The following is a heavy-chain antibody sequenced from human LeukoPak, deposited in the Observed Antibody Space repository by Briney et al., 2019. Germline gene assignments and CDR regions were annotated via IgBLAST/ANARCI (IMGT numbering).Heavy chain of an antibody. Sequence: SETLSLTCTVSGGSISSYYWSWIRQPAGKGLEWIGRIYTSGSTNYNPSPKSRVTISVDKSKNQFSLKLSSVTAADTAVHYCARHSYSSSSPGDYWGQGTLVTVSS. V-gene: IGHV4-4*07. CDR1: GGSISSYY. D-gene: IGHD6-6*01. CDR2: IYTSGST. J-gene: IGHJ4*02. CDR3: ARHSYSSSSPGDY.